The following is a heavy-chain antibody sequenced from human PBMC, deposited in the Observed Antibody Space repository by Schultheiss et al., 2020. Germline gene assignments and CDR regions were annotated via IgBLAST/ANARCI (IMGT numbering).Heavy chain of an antibody. CDR2: ISGSGGST. CDR3: ARATVAARREFDF. CDR1: GFTFSSYA. V-gene: IGHV3-23*01. D-gene: IGHD6-6*01. Sequence: GGSLRLSCAASGFTFSSYAMSWVRQAPGKGLEWVSAISGSGGSTYYADSVKGRFTISRDNSKNTLYLQMNSLRAEDTAVYYCARATVAARREFDFWGQGTTVTVAS. J-gene: IGHJ6*02.